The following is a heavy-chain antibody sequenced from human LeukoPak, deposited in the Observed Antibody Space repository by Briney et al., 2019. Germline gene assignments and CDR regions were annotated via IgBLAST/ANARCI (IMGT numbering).Heavy chain of an antibody. J-gene: IGHJ5*02. Sequence: GESLRLSCAASGFTFSTLWMNWVRQAPGKGLEWVANIKQDGSEKYYVDSVKGRFTISRDNAKNSLYLQMNSLRAEDTAVYYCARDEYSWFDPWGQGTLVTVSS. V-gene: IGHV3-7*05. CDR2: IKQDGSEK. CDR3: ARDEYSWFDP. CDR1: GFTFSTLW.